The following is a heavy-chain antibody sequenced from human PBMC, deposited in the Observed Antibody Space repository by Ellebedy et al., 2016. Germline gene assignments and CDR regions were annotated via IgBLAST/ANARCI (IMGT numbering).Heavy chain of an antibody. CDR2: IRQGGSDK. J-gene: IGHJ4*02. Sequence: GGSLRLSCAGSGFTFSTYWMSWVRQAPGKGLEWVAGIRQGGSDKYYVDSVRGRITISRDDAKNSLYLQMNSLRDEDTAVYYCATQWELYDWGQGTPVTVSS. V-gene: IGHV3-7*01. CDR3: ATQWELYD. D-gene: IGHD1-26*01. CDR1: GFTFSTYW.